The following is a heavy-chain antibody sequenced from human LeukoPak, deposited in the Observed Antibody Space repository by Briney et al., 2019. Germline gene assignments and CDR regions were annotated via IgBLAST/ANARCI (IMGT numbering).Heavy chain of an antibody. V-gene: IGHV4-59*08. CDR2: IYYSGST. CDR3: ARGNDY. J-gene: IGHJ4*02. CDR1: GDSISNYY. Sequence: SETLSLTCTVSGDSISNYYWSWIRQPAGKGLEWIGYIYYSGSTNYNPSLKSRVTISVDTSKNQVSLKLSSVTAADTAVYYCARGNDYWGQGTLVTVSS.